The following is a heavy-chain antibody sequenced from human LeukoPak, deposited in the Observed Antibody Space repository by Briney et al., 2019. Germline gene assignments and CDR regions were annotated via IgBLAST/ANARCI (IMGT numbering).Heavy chain of an antibody. CDR3: AKGCSSTCCPYYYGMDV. J-gene: IGHJ6*02. V-gene: IGHV3-23*01. CDR1: GFTFSSYA. CDR2: ISGSGGST. Sequence: GGSLRLSCAASGFTFSSYAMSWVRQAPGKGLEWVSAISGSGGSTYYADSVKGRFTISRDNSKNTLYLQMNSLRAEDTAVYYCAKGCSSTCCPYYYGMDVWGQGTTVTVSS. D-gene: IGHD2-2*01.